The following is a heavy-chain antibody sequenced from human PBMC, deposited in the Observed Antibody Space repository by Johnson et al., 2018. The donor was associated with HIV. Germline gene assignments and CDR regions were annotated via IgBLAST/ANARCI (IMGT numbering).Heavy chain of an antibody. D-gene: IGHD6-19*01. CDR1: GFTVSSNY. Sequence: VLLVESGGGLIQPGGSLRLSCAASGFTVSSNYMSWVRQAPGKGLEWVSVFYSGSNTYYADSVKGRFTISRDNSNNTLYLQMNSLRAEDTAVYYCARHKAVADAFDIWGQGTVVTVSS. CDR3: ARHKAVADAFDI. V-gene: IGHV3-53*01. CDR2: FYSGSNT. J-gene: IGHJ3*02.